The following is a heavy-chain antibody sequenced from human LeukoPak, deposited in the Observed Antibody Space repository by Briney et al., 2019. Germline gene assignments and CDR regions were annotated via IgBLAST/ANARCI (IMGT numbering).Heavy chain of an antibody. CDR2: IYYSGST. V-gene: IGHV4-31*03. Sequence: SETLSLTCTVSGGSISSGGYYWSWIRQHPGKSLEWIGYIYYSGSTYYNPSLKSRVTISVDTSKNQFSLKLSSVTAADTAVYYCAREGYSSSSVYWGQGTLVTVSS. D-gene: IGHD6-6*01. J-gene: IGHJ4*02. CDR1: GGSISSGGYY. CDR3: AREGYSSSSVY.